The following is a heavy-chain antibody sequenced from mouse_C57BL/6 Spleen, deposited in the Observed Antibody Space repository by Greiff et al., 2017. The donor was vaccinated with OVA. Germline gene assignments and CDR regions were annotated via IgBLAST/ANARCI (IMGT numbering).Heavy chain of an antibody. D-gene: IGHD1-1*01. V-gene: IGHV1-53*01. CDR2: INPSNGGT. CDR3: AREEYYYGSRAYFDY. CDR1: GYTFTSYW. J-gene: IGHJ2*01. Sequence: QVQLQQPGTELVKPGASVKLSCKASGYTFTSYWMHWVKQRPGQGLEWIGNINPSNGGTNYNEKFKSKATLTVDKSSSTAYMQLSSLTSEDSAVYYGAREEYYYGSRAYFDYWGQGTTLTVSS.